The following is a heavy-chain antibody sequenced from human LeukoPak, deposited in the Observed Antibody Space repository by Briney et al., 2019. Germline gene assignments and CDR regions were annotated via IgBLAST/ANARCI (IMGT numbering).Heavy chain of an antibody. D-gene: IGHD3-10*01. V-gene: IGHV3-7*01. CDR1: GFTFSSYW. J-gene: IGHJ4*02. CDR3: ARDRNYYYGSGSYYEPFDY. CDR2: IKQDGSEK. Sequence: PGGSLRLSCAASGFTFSSYWMSWVRQAPGKGLEWVANIKQDGSEKYYVDSVKGRFTISRDNAKNSLYLQMNSLRAEDTAVYYCARDRNYYYGSGSYYEPFDYWGQGTLVTVSS.